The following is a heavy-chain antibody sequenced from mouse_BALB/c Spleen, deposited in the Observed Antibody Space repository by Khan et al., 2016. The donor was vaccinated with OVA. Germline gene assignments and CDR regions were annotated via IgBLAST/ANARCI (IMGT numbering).Heavy chain of an antibody. Sequence: EVELVESGESLVRPGGSRKLSCAASGFTFSGFGMHWVRQAPEKGLEWVAYISSGSNTIYYADTVKGRFTISRDNPKNTLFLQMTSLRSEDTAMYYCARRRIFDGYYGGAMDYWGQGTSVTVSS. D-gene: IGHD2-3*01. CDR1: GFTFSGFG. CDR3: ARRRIFDGYYGGAMDY. CDR2: ISSGSNTI. J-gene: IGHJ4*01. V-gene: IGHV5-17*02.